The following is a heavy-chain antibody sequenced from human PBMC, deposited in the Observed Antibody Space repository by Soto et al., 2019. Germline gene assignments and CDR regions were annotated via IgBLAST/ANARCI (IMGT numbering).Heavy chain of an antibody. D-gene: IGHD3-16*01. J-gene: IGHJ4*02. CDR3: ARDPWAADY. CDR2: IYSGGST. Sequence: ESGGGLVQPGGSLRLCCAASGFTVSTKYMSWVRQAPGKGLEWVSVIYSGGSTFYADSVRGRFTISRDNSKNTVNLQMNSLRAEDTAVYYCARDPWAADYWGQGTLVTVSS. V-gene: IGHV3-66*01. CDR1: GFTVSTKY.